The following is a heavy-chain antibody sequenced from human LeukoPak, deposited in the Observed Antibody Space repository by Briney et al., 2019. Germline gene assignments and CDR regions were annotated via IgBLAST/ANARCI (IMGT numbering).Heavy chain of an antibody. CDR3: ARGSRWFDP. CDR1: GGSFSGYY. CDR2: INHSGST. Sequence: SETLSLTCAVYGGSFSGYYWSWIRQPPGKGLGWIGEINHSGSTNYNPSLKSRVTISVDTSKNQFSLKLSSVTAADTAVYYCARGSRWFDPWGQGTLVTVSS. V-gene: IGHV4-34*01. J-gene: IGHJ5*02.